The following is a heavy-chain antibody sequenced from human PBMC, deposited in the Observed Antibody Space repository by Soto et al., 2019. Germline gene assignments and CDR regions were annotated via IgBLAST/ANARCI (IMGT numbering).Heavy chain of an antibody. CDR1: GFFLSDYG. D-gene: IGHD1-1*01. V-gene: IGHV3-33*05. J-gene: IGHJ4*02. Sequence: VRLVESGGGVVQSGGPLTLSCTVSGFFLSDYGMHWVRQAPGKGREWVEATSYDGSSEYDSDYVKDRFNTSRDNSKKTVYFDMNRLIDEDQDINYCARGGRWNQLLSGSDHWGQGTLVTVSS. CDR3: ARGGRWNQLLSGSDH. CDR2: TSYDGSSE.